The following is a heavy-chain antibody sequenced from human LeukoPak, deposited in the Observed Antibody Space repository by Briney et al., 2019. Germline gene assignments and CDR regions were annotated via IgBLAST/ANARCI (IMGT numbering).Heavy chain of an antibody. J-gene: IGHJ5*02. CDR1: GYTFTRYG. V-gene: IGHV1-8*01. CDR2: MNPNSGNT. Sequence: ASVKVSCKASGYTFTRYGINWVRRATGQGLEWMGWMNPNSGNTGYPQKFQGRVTMTRDTSINTAYMELSSLRPEDTAVYYCARVPPGYCSGGSCYSGYNWFDPWGQGTLVTVSS. D-gene: IGHD2-15*01. CDR3: ARVPPGYCSGGSCYSGYNWFDP.